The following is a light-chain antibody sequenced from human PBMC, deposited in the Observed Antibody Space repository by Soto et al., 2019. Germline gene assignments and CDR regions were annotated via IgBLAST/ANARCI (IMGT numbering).Light chain of an antibody. Sequence: DIQMTQSPSTLSASVGDRVTITCRASQSINSWLAWYQQKPGKAPNLLIYKASSLEGGVPSRFSGSGSGTEFTLTISSLEPDDFASYYCQPYNDYPWTFRPGTKVEIK. V-gene: IGKV1-5*03. CDR2: KAS. J-gene: IGKJ1*01. CDR1: QSINSW. CDR3: QPYNDYPWT.